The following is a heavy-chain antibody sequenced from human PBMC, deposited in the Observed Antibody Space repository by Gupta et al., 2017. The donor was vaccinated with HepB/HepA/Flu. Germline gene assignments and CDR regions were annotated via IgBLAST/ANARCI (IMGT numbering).Heavy chain of an antibody. CDR3: AKVEQQLARGALDV. D-gene: IGHD6-6*01. Sequence: EEQLLESGGGLVQPGGSLRLSCAASGFTSSYFAMTWVRQAPGKGLEWVSSIVGSGTTTYYADSVKGRFTISRDRSKNTLSLQMNSLRVEDTAVYYCAKVEQQLARGALDVWGQGTMVTISS. J-gene: IGHJ3*01. CDR2: IVGSGTTT. CDR1: GFTSSYFA. V-gene: IGHV3-23*01.